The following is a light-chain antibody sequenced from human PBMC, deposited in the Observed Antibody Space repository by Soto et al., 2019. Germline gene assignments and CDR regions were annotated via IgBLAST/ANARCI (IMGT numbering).Light chain of an antibody. CDR2: HAS. CDR1: QRIXNY. Sequence: DIVLTQSPATLSLSPGESATLSCRASQRIXNYFAWYQQKPGQAPRVLXDHASSMATGIPARLGGSGSATDFTLTISSLEPEYFAIYYFQQRSSGTSTFGQGTRLEIK. CDR3: QQRSSGTST. J-gene: IGKJ5*01. V-gene: IGKV3-11*01.